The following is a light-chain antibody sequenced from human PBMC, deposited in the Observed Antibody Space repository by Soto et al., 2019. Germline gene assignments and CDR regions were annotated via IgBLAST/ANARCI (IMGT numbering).Light chain of an antibody. CDR1: QSVSSY. V-gene: IGKV3-11*01. Sequence: EIVLTQSPATLSLSPGERATLSCRASQSVSSYLAWYQQKPGQAPRLLIYDGSNRATGIPARFSGSGSGTDFTLTISSLEPDDFALYYCQQRSDWPSTFGGGTKVQIK. CDR2: DGS. CDR3: QQRSDWPST. J-gene: IGKJ4*01.